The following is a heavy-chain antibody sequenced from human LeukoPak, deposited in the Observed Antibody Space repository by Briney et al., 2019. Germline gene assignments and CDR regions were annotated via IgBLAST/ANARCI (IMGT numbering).Heavy chain of an antibody. CDR3: ARGSWFDP. V-gene: IGHV4-30-4*01. J-gene: IGHJ5*02. CDR1: GASISSGDYY. CDR2: IDYSGST. Sequence: SETLSLTGTFAGASISSGDYYWSWVRQPPGKGLEWIGYIDYSGSTDYNPSLKIRVTISVDTSKNQFSLNLSSVTAADTAVYYCARGSWFDPWGQGKLVTVSS.